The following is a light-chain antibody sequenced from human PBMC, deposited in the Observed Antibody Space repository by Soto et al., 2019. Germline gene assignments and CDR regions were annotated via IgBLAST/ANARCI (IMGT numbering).Light chain of an antibody. Sequence: QSVLTQPASVSGSPGQSITISCTGASSDVGNYNYVSWYQQHPGKAPKLIIYDVSNRPSGVSNRFSGSKSGNTASLTISGLQAEDEADYYCSPYTSSTTLYVFGTGTRSPS. CDR2: DVS. CDR3: SPYTSSTTLYV. CDR1: SSDVGNYNY. V-gene: IGLV2-14*03. J-gene: IGLJ1*01.